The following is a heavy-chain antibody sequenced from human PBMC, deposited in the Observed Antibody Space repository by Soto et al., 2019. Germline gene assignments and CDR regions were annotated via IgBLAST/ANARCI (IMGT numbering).Heavy chain of an antibody. V-gene: IGHV4-59*08. J-gene: IGHJ4*02. D-gene: IGHD1-1*01. Sequence: QVQLQESGPGLVKPSETPSLTCTVSGGSISSYYWSWIRQPPGKGLEWIGYIYNSGRTNYNPSLKSRVTISVDTSKNQFSLKLSSVTAADTAVYYCARRYGYSFDYWGQGTLVTVSS. CDR3: ARRYGYSFDY. CDR1: GGSISSYY. CDR2: IYNSGRT.